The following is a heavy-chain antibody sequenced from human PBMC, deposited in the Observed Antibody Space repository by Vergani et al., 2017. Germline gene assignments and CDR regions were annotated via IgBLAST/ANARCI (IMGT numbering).Heavy chain of an antibody. Sequence: QVQLVESGGGVVQPGRSLRLSCAASGFTFSSYGMHWVRQAPGKGLEWVAVIWYDGSNKYYADSVKGRFTISRDNSKTTLYLQMNSLRAEDTAVYYCARDLATTYYGMDVWGQGTTVTVSS. CDR3: ARDLATTYYGMDV. CDR2: IWYDGSNK. D-gene: IGHD1-26*01. J-gene: IGHJ6*02. V-gene: IGHV3-33*01. CDR1: GFTFSSYG.